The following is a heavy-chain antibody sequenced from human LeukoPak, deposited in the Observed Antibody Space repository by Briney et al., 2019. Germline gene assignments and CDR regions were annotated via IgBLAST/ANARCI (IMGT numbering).Heavy chain of an antibody. Sequence: GGSLRLSCAASGFTFSSYAMSWVRQAPGKGVEWVSAISGSGDSTYYANSVKGRFTISRDNSKNTLYLQMSSLSAEDTAVYYCAKGVYSVFPDSRVLDYWGQGTLVTVSS. D-gene: IGHD5/OR15-5a*01. V-gene: IGHV3-23*01. CDR1: GFTFSSYA. CDR3: AKGVYSVFPDSRVLDY. CDR2: ISGSGDST. J-gene: IGHJ4*02.